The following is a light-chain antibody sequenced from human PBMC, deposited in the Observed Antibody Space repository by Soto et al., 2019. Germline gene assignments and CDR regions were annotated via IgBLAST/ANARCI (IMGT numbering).Light chain of an antibody. Sequence: QSALTQPASVSGSPGQSITISCTGTSSDVGKYNLVSWYQQHPGKAPKIMIFEVNKRPSGVSDRFSGSKSCNTASLTISGLQADDEADYYCCSYGITTPWIFGGGTKVTVL. CDR2: EVN. CDR1: SSDVGKYNL. J-gene: IGLJ2*01. CDR3: CSYGITTPWI. V-gene: IGLV2-23*02.